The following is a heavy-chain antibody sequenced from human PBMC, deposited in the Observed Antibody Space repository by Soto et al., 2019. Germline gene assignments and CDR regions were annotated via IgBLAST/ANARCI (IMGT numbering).Heavy chain of an antibody. CDR2: IYYTGKT. CDR1: GGSMNNNSYY. D-gene: IGHD1-20*01. J-gene: IGHJ4*02. Sequence: SETLSLTCSVSGGSMNNNSYYWGWIRQPPGKGLEWIGTIYYTGKTFYNPSLRSRVTISVDTSRNQLSLNLTSWTVADTAVYYCARPRWKDGIKWGRGILVTVSS. V-gene: IGHV4-39*01. CDR3: ARPRWKDGIK.